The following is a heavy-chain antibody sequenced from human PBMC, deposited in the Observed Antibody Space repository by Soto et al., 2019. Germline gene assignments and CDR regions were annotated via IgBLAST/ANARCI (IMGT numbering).Heavy chain of an antibody. Sequence: GSRRLVCAGSGFTFRSYAMSWVRQAPGKGLEWVSAISGSGGSTYYADSVKGRFTISRDNSKNTLYLQMNSLRAEDTAVYYCAKDYYDSSGYPWPFDYWGQGTLVTVSS. D-gene: IGHD3-22*01. J-gene: IGHJ4*02. CDR1: GFTFRSYA. V-gene: IGHV3-23*01. CDR3: AKDYYDSSGYPWPFDY. CDR2: ISGSGGST.